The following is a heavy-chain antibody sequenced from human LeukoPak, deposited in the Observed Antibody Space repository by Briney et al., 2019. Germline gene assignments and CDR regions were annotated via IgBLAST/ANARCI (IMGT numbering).Heavy chain of an antibody. CDR3: ATNTYFDY. CDR1: GFTFSSYG. Sequence: PGGSLRLSCAASGFTFSSYGMSWVRQAPGKGLEWVSGISGSGGSTYYADSVKGRFTISRDNSKNTLFLQMNSLRAEDTAVYYCATNTYFDYWGQGTLVTVSS. J-gene: IGHJ4*02. CDR2: ISGSGGST. V-gene: IGHV3-23*01.